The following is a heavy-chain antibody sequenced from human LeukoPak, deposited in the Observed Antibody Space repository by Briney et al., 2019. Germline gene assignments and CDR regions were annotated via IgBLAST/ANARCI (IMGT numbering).Heavy chain of an antibody. D-gene: IGHD5-12*01. CDR3: ARLRGYSGYEIDY. CDR1: GGSIRSDSRY. J-gene: IGHJ4*02. Sequence: SETLSLTCSVSGGSIRSDSRYWGWIRQPPGKGLEWIGRIYYSGSTYYNPSLEGRVTISVDTSKYQFSLKLSSVTAADTAVYYCARLRGYSGYEIDYWGQGTLVTVSS. V-gene: IGHV4-39*01. CDR2: IYYSGST.